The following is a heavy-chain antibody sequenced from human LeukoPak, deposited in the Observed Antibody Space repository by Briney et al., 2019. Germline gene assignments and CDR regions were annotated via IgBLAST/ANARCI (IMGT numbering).Heavy chain of an antibody. Sequence: SVKVSCKASGGTFSSYAISWVRQAPGQGLEWMGGIIPIFGTANYAQKFQGRVTITTDESTSTAYMELSSLRSEDTAVYYCAREQYGGNYSNWFDPWGQGTLVTVSS. CDR1: GGTFSSYA. J-gene: IGHJ5*02. V-gene: IGHV1-69*05. CDR2: IIPIFGTA. D-gene: IGHD4-23*01. CDR3: AREQYGGNYSNWFDP.